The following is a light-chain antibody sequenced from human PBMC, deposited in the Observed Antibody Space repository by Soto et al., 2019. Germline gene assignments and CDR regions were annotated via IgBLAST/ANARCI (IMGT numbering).Light chain of an antibody. CDR3: HQYYTLPLT. CDR1: RSIINW. CDR2: KAS. J-gene: IGKJ4*01. Sequence: DIQLTQSPSTLSASVGDRVTITCRASRSIINWLAWYQQKSGKGPKLLIYKASNLQTGVPSRFSGSGYGTEFTLTISSLQVEDVAVYYCHQYYTLPLTFGGGTKVDIK. V-gene: IGKV1-5*03.